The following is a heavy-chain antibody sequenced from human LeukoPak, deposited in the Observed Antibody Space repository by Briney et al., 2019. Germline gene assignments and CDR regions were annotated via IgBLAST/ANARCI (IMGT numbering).Heavy chain of an antibody. D-gene: IGHD4-17*01. V-gene: IGHV3-23*01. CDR1: GFTFSSYA. CDR3: AKEIYGDYAGPNWFDP. J-gene: IGHJ5*02. Sequence: PGGSLRLSCAASGFTFSSYAMSWVRQAPGKGLEWVSAISGSGGSTYYADSVKGRFTISRDNSKNTLYLQMNSLRAEDTAVYYCAKEIYGDYAGPNWFDPWGQGTLVTVSS. CDR2: ISGSGGST.